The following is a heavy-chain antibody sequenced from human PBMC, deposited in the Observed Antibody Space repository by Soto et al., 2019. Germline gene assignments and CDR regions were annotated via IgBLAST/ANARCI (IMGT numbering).Heavy chain of an antibody. V-gene: IGHV3-30*18. CDR1: GFTFSSYG. Sequence: PGGSLRLSCAASGFTFSSYGMHWVRQAPGKGLEWVAVISYDGSNKYYADSVKGRFTISRDNSKNTLYLQMNSLRAEDTAVYYCAKTLYYYDSSGYYPNYYYYGMDVWGQGTTVTVSS. D-gene: IGHD3-22*01. CDR3: AKTLYYYDSSGYYPNYYYYGMDV. CDR2: ISYDGSNK. J-gene: IGHJ6*02.